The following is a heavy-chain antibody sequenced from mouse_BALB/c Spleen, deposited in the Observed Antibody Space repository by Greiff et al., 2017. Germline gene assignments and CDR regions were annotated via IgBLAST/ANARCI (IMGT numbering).Heavy chain of an antibody. CDR1: GDSITSGY. D-gene: IGHD1-1*01. Sequence: EVQLQESGPSLVKPSQTLSLTCSVTGDSITSGYWNWIRKFPGNKLEYMGYISYSGSTYYNPSLKSRISITRDTSKNQYYLQLNSVTTEDTATYYCARPRYGSSPSYWYFDVWGAGTTVTVSS. CDR3: ARPRYGSSPSYWYFDV. CDR2: ISYSGST. J-gene: IGHJ1*01. V-gene: IGHV3-8*02.